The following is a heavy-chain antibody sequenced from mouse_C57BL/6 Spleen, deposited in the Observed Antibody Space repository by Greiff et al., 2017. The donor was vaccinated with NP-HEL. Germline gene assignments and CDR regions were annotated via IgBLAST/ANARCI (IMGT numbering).Heavy chain of an antibody. CDR2: INPNNGGT. V-gene: IGHV1-18*01. CDR1: GYTFTDYN. J-gene: IGHJ4*01. D-gene: IGHD1-1*01. Sequence: VQLQQSGPELVKPGASVKIPCKASGYTFTDYNMDWVKQSHGKSLEWIGDINPNNGGTINNQKFKGKATLTVDKSYSTAYMELRSLTSEDTAVYYCARERYYGSSPYYYAMDYWGQGTSVTVSS. CDR3: ARERYYGSSPYYYAMDY.